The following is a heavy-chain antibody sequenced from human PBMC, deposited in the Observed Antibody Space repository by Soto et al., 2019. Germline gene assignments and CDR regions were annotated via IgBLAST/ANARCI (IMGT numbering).Heavy chain of an antibody. CDR2: INAGNGNT. CDR3: AWSIVVVTALDY. Sequence: GASVMVSCKASGYTFTSYAMHWVRQAPGQRLEWMGWINAGNGNTKYSQKFQGRVTITRDTSASTAYMELSSLRSEDTAVYYCAWSIVVVTALDYWGQGTLVTVSS. CDR1: GYTFTSYA. V-gene: IGHV1-3*01. J-gene: IGHJ4*02. D-gene: IGHD2-21*02.